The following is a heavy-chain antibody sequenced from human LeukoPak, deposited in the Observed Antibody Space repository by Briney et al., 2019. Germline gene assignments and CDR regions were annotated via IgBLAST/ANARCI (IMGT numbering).Heavy chain of an antibody. J-gene: IGHJ3*02. D-gene: IGHD3-10*01. CDR1: GFTFSSYS. V-gene: IGHV3-48*01. CDR2: ISSSSSSTI. CDR3: ARVITTWFGEFNDAFDI. Sequence: GGSLRLSCAASGFTFSSYSMNWVRQAPGKGLEWVSYISSSSSSTIYDADSVKGRFTISRDNAKNSLYLLMNSLRAEDTAVYYCARVITTWFGEFNDAFDIWGQGTMVTVSS.